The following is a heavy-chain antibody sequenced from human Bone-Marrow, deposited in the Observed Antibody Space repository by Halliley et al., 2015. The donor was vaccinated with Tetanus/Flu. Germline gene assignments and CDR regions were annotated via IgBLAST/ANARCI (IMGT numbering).Heavy chain of an antibody. D-gene: IGHD2-15*01. V-gene: IGHV1-46*01. CDR3: ARARGTCSGGTCDSYDF. Sequence: NPSSGGTSYAQKFQGRVSMTRDTSTSTVYMDLSSLRSEDTAVYYCARARGTCSGGTCDSYDFWGQGTLVTVSS. CDR2: NPSSGGT. J-gene: IGHJ4*02.